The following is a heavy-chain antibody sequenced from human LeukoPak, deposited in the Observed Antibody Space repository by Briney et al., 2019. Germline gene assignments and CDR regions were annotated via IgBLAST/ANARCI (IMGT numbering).Heavy chain of an antibody. CDR1: GDSVSINTVT. CDR3: GRQNSGKGGIDY. D-gene: IGHD1-26*01. CDR2: TYHRSKWYS. Sequence: SQTLSLTCAITGDSVSINTVTWISIRQSPSRGLEWLGSTYHRSKWYSEHAVAVQRRITINPNTSKNQFSLQLNSVTPRDTAVYYCGRQNSGKGGIDYWGQGTLVTVSS. J-gene: IGHJ4*02. V-gene: IGHV6-1*01.